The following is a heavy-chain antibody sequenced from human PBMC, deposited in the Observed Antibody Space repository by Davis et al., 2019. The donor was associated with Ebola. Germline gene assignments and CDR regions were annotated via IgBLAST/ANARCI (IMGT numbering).Heavy chain of an antibody. Sequence: PGGSLRLSCAGSGLTFCNYWMSWVRQAPGKGLEWVAFIHYDGSNKYYADSVKGRFTISRDNSKNTLYLQMNSLRAEDTAVYYCAKDRDYYGSGIDYWGQGTLVTVSS. CDR2: IHYDGSNK. D-gene: IGHD3-10*01. V-gene: IGHV3-30*02. CDR1: GLTFCNYW. CDR3: AKDRDYYGSGIDY. J-gene: IGHJ4*02.